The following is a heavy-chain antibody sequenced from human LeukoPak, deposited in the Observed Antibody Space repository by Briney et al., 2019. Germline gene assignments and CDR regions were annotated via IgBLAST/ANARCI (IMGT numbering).Heavy chain of an antibody. J-gene: IGHJ4*02. CDR3: ARDTTGDSGSLD. D-gene: IGHD1-26*01. CDR2: IYHSGST. CDR1: DYSISSGYY. V-gene: IGHV4-38-2*02. Sequence: RPSETLSLTCTVSDYSISSGYYWGWIRQPPGKGLEWIGSIYHSGSTYYNPSLRSRVTISVDTTKNQFSLKLSSVTAADTAVYYCARDTTGDSGSLDWGQGTLVTVSS.